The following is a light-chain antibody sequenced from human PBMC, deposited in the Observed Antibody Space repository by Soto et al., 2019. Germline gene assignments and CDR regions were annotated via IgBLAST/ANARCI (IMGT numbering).Light chain of an antibody. J-gene: IGLJ3*02. CDR1: SSNIGSVD. CDR3: GTWDGSLGAEGV. V-gene: IGLV1-51*01. CDR2: DND. Sequence: QSVLTQPPSVSAAPGQKVTISCSGSSSNIGSVDVSWYHQLPGTAPKLLIYDNDKRPSGIPDRFSGSKSGTSATLGITGLQTGDEADYYCGTWDGSLGAEGVFGGGTKLTVL.